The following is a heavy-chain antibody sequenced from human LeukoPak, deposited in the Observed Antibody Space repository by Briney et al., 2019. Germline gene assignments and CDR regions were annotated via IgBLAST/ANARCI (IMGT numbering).Heavy chain of an antibody. Sequence: SESLSLTCTVSGGSISSGSYYWGWIRQPPGKGLEWIGSIYYSGSTYYNPSLKSRVTISVDRSKNQFSLKLSSVTVADTAVYYCARGPYYYMDVWGKGTTVTVSS. CDR2: IYYSGST. J-gene: IGHJ6*03. CDR3: ARGPYYYMDV. V-gene: IGHV4-39*07. CDR1: GGSISSGSYY.